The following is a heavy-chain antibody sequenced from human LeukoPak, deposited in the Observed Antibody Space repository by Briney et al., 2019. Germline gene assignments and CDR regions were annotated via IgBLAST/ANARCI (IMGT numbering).Heavy chain of an antibody. V-gene: IGHV1-8*03. CDR3: ARGLAPYYDILTGYYYYMDV. CDR2: MNPNSGNT. Sequence: GASVKVSCKASGYTFTSYDINWVRQATGQGLEWMGWMNPNSGNTGYAQKFQGRVTITRNTSISTAHMELSSLRSEDTAVYYCARGLAPYYDILTGYYYYMDVWGKGTTVTVSS. CDR1: GYTFTSYD. D-gene: IGHD3-9*01. J-gene: IGHJ6*03.